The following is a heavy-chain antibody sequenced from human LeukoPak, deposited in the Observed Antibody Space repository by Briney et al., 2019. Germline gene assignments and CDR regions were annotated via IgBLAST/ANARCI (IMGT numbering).Heavy chain of an antibody. D-gene: IGHD1-1*01. Sequence: PSETRSLTCTVSGGSISTYYWSWIRQPPGKGLEWIGYISYTVTTNYNPSLKSRVTISVDTSKNQFSLKLSSVTAADTAVYYCARVGDWNDLVYWGQGTLVTVSS. V-gene: IGHV4-59*01. CDR3: ARVGDWNDLVY. CDR2: ISYTVTT. CDR1: GGSISTYY. J-gene: IGHJ4*02.